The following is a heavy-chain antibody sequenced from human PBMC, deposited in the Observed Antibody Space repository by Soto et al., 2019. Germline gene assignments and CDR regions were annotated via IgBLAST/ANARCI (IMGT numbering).Heavy chain of an antibody. CDR3: ARVGPSGGSGSYYNETQKNNWYFDL. D-gene: IGHD3-10*01. CDR2: INHSGST. CDR1: GGSFSGYY. J-gene: IGHJ2*01. V-gene: IGHV4-34*01. Sequence: SETLSLTCAVYGGSFSGYYWSWIRQPPGKGLEWIGEINHSGSTNYNPSLKSRVTISVDTSKNQFSLKLSSVTAADTAVDYWARVGPSGGSGSYYNETQKNNWYFDLWGRGTLVTVSS.